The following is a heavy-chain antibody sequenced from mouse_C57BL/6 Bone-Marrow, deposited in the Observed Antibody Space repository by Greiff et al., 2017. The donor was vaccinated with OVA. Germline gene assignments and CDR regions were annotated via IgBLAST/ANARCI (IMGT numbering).Heavy chain of an antibody. D-gene: IGHD1-1*01. CDR2: ISNGGGST. CDR3: ARQGTTVVEGFAY. V-gene: IGHV5-12*01. Sequence: EVHLVESGGGLVQPGGSLKLSCAASGFTFSDYYMYWVRQTPEKRLEWVAYISNGGGSTYYPDTVKGRFTISRDNAKNTLYLQMSRLKSEDTAMYYCARQGTTVVEGFAYWGQGTLVTVSA. J-gene: IGHJ3*01. CDR1: GFTFSDYY.